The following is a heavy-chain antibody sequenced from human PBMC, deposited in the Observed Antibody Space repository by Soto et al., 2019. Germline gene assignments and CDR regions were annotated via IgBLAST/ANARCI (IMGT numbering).Heavy chain of an antibody. CDR3: ARAEVGATTEAFDT. CDR1: GFTFSFYW. D-gene: IGHD1-26*01. Sequence: GGSLRLSCAASGFTFSFYWIHWVRQAPGKGLVWVSHSNSDGSRTNYADSVKGRFTISRDNAKSTVYLQMNSLRAEDTGFYDCARAEVGATTEAFDTRGRGTMVTVAS. V-gene: IGHV3-74*01. J-gene: IGHJ3*02. CDR2: SNSDGSRT.